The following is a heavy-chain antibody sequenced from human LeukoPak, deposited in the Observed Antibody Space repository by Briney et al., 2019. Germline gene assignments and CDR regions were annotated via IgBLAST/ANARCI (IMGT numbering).Heavy chain of an antibody. V-gene: IGHV4-39*01. CDR2: IYYSGST. CDR3: ARQVGYYDSSGYYFDY. CDR1: GGSFSSYY. Sequence: SETLSLTCAVYGGSFSSYYWGWIRQPPGKGLEWIGRIYYSGSTYYNPSLKSRVTISVDTSKNQFSLKLSSVTAADTAVYYCARQVGYYDSSGYYFDYWGQGTLVTVSS. J-gene: IGHJ4*02. D-gene: IGHD3-22*01.